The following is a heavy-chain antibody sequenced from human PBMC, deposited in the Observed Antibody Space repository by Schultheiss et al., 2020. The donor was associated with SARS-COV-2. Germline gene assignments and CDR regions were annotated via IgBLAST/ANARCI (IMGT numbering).Heavy chain of an antibody. Sequence: SQTLSLTCAVSGGSISSSNWWSWVRQPPGKGLEWIGEIYHSGSTNYNPSLRSRVTISVDTSKNQFSLKLSSVTAADTAVYYCARYMFPRRYWYFDLWGRGTLVTVSS. D-gene: IGHD3-10*02. CDR2: IYHSGST. J-gene: IGHJ2*01. V-gene: IGHV4-4*02. CDR3: ARYMFPRRYWYFDL. CDR1: GGSISSSNW.